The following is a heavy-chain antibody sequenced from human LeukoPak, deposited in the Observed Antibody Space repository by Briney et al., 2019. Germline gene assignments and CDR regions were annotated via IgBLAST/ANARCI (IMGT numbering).Heavy chain of an antibody. Sequence: GGSLRLSCAASGFTFSSYAMSWVRQAPGKGLGWVSAISGSGGSTYYADSVKGRFTISRDNSKNTLYLQMNSLRAEDTAVYYCAKEDDYGDYYYGMDVWGQGTTVTVSS. CDR2: ISGSGGST. J-gene: IGHJ6*02. CDR1: GFTFSSYA. V-gene: IGHV3-23*01. D-gene: IGHD4-17*01. CDR3: AKEDDYGDYYYGMDV.